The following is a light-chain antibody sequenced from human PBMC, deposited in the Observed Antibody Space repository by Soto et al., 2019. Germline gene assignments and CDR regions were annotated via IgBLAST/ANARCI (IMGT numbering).Light chain of an antibody. CDR2: DVT. V-gene: IGLV2-14*01. CDR1: SSDVDIYNY. J-gene: IGLJ2*01. Sequence: QSALTQPASVSGSPGQSITISCTGTSSDVDIYNYVSWYQQHPGKAPKLMIYDVTNRPSGLSNRFSGSRSGDSASLTISGLQAGDEADYFCSSYSSSTPVVFGGGTKLTVL. CDR3: SSYSSSTPVV.